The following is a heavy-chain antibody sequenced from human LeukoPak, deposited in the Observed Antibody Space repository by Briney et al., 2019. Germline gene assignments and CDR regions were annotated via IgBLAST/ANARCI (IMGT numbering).Heavy chain of an antibody. Sequence: ASVKVSCKASGYTFTSYGISWVRQAPGQGREWMGWISAYNGNTNYAQKLQGRVTMTTDTSTSTAYMELRSLRSDDTAVYYCARVRVVRGYSYGYRGGFSDYWGQGTLVTVSS. CDR3: ARVRVVRGYSYGYRGGFSDY. CDR1: GYTFTSYG. V-gene: IGHV1-18*01. CDR2: ISAYNGNT. D-gene: IGHD5-18*01. J-gene: IGHJ4*02.